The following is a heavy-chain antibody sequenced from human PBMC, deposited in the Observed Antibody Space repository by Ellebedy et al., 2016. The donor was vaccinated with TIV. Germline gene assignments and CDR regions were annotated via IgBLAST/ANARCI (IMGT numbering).Heavy chain of an antibody. Sequence: SETLSLXCPVSGGSISSDYWSWIRQPPGKGLEWIGYIYYSGSTNYNTSLKNRVTISVDTSKNQFSLKLSSVTAADTAIYYCARIPHQGVGELLYFDYWGQGTLVTVSS. CDR3: ARIPHQGVGELLYFDY. J-gene: IGHJ4*02. D-gene: IGHD3-10*01. CDR1: GGSISSDY. V-gene: IGHV4-59*01. CDR2: IYYSGST.